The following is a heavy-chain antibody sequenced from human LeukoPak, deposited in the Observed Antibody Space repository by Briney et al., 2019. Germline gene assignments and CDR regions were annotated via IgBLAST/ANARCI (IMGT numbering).Heavy chain of an antibody. CDR3: ARGLRRIAGHHDAFDI. CDR2: IGSSSSYI. D-gene: IGHD6-13*01. V-gene: IGHV3-21*01. CDR1: GFAFSSYS. J-gene: IGHJ3*02. Sequence: GGSLRLSCAASGFAFSSYSMNWVRQAPGKGLEWVSSIGSSSSYIYYADSVKGRFTISRDNAKNSLYLQMNSLRAEDTAVYYCARGLRRIAGHHDAFDIWGQGTMVTVSS.